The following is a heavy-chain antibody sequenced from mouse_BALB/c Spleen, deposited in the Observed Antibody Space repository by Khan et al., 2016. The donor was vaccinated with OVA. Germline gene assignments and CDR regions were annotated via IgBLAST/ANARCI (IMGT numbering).Heavy chain of an antibody. CDR3: ARRGLDGIFVY. Sequence: QVQLKESGTELAKPGASVKMSCKASGYTFISYWMHWVKQRPGQGLEWIGYINPSTDYTEYNQTFKDKATLTTDKSSNTAYMQLSSLTSEDSAVYYCARRGLDGIFVYWGQGTRVTVSA. CDR2: INPSTDYT. CDR1: GYTFISYW. V-gene: IGHV1-7*01. J-gene: IGHJ3*01. D-gene: IGHD2-1*01.